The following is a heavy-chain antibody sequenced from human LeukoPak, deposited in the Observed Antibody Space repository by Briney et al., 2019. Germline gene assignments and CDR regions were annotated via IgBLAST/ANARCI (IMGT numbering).Heavy chain of an antibody. D-gene: IGHD5-12*01. Sequence: SETLSLTCTVSGGSISSYYWSWIRQPPGKGLEWIGYIYYSGSTNYNPSLKSRVTISVDTSKNQFSLKLSSVTAADTAVYYCARHVTVEATINDAFDIWGQGTMVTVSS. CDR2: IYYSGST. V-gene: IGHV4-59*08. CDR1: GGSISSYY. J-gene: IGHJ3*02. CDR3: ARHVTVEATINDAFDI.